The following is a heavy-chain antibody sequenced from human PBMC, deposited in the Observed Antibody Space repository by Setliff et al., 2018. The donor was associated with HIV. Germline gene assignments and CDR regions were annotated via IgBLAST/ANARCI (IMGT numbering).Heavy chain of an antibody. D-gene: IGHD3-10*01. CDR3: VREGAGSGSYYLDF. Sequence: SETLSLTCAVSGDSMSSGDYSWNWTRQSPGKGLEWIGYIYPSGRTYYNPSLKNRVTMSIDRSKKQFSLNLSSVTAADTALYFCVREGAGSGSYYLDFWGQGILVTVSS. CDR1: GDSMSSGDYS. CDR2: IYPSGRT. J-gene: IGHJ4*02. V-gene: IGHV4-30-2*06.